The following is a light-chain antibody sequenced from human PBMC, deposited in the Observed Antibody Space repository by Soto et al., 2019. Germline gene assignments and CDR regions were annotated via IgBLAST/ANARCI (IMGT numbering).Light chain of an antibody. J-gene: IGLJ2*01. CDR3: SSYTSSSTVI. Sequence: QSALTQPASVSGSPGQSITISCTGTSSDVGGYKYVSWYRQYPGKAPKLLIYDVSNRPSGVSNRFSGSKSGNTASLTISGLQAEDAADYYCSSYTSSSTVIFGGGTKVTVL. CDR1: SSDVGGYKY. CDR2: DVS. V-gene: IGLV2-14*01.